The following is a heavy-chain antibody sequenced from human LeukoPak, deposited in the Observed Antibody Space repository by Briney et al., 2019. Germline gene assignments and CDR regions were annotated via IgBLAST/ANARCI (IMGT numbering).Heavy chain of an antibody. CDR2: IYYSGST. Sequence: SETLSLTCTVSGGSISSYYWSWIRQPPGKGLEWIGYIYYSGSTNYNPSLKSRVTISVDTSKNQFSLKLSSVTAADTAVYYCASGNHGYADAFDIWGQGTMVTVSS. CDR1: GGSISSYY. D-gene: IGHD1-14*01. J-gene: IGHJ3*02. CDR3: ASGNHGYADAFDI. V-gene: IGHV4-59*08.